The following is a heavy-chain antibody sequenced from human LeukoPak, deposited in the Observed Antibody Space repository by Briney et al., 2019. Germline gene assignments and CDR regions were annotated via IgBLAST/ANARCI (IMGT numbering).Heavy chain of an antibody. CDR3: ARVGSYYGSFDY. D-gene: IGHD1-26*01. Sequence: ASVKVSCKASGYTFTGYCMHWARQAPGQGLEWMGWINPNSGGTNYAQKFQGRVTMTRDTSISTAYMELSRLRSDDTAVYYCARVGSYYGSFDYWGQGTLVTVSS. J-gene: IGHJ4*02. V-gene: IGHV1-2*02. CDR1: GYTFTGYC. CDR2: INPNSGGT.